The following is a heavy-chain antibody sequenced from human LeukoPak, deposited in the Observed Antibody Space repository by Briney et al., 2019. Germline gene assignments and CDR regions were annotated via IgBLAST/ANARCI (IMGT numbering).Heavy chain of an antibody. D-gene: IGHD3-16*01. J-gene: IGHJ4*02. CDR2: IFYTGKI. Sequence: SETLSLTCDVSGDSITTEHYWWGWLRQPPGKGLEWIAIIFYTGKIHDNPSLRNRISMSVATSKDQFSLRLSAVTAADTAVYYCARQLGVGVWALDRWGQGTLVTVSS. CDR3: ARQLGVGVWALDR. V-gene: IGHV4-39*01. CDR1: GDSITTEHYW.